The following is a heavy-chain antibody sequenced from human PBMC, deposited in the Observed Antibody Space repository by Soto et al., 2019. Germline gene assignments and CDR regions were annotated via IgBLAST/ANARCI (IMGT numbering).Heavy chain of an antibody. J-gene: IGHJ6*02. CDR2: IWYDGSNK. CDR1: GFNFSNYG. CDR3: TRDKNPYVDYYYGMDV. D-gene: IGHD2-21*01. Sequence: QVQLVESGGGVVQPGRSLRLSCAASGFNFSNYGIHWVRQAPGKGLEWVAVIWYDGSNKYYADSVKGRFTISRDNSKNTLYLQINSLRAEYTAVYYCTRDKNPYVDYYYGMDVWGQGTTVTVSS. V-gene: IGHV3-33*01.